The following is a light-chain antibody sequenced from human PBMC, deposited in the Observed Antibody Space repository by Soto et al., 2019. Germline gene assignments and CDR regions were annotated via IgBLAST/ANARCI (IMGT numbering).Light chain of an antibody. CDR1: QTVLNSY. V-gene: IGKV3-20*01. CDR3: QQYDNSPIT. CDR2: GAS. Sequence: EIVLTQSPVTLSLSPGERATLSCRASQTVLNSYLTWYQQKPGQAPRLLIYGASSRATGIPDRFSGTGSETDFTLTISRLEPEDFAVYYCQQYDNSPITFGQGTRLEIK. J-gene: IGKJ5*01.